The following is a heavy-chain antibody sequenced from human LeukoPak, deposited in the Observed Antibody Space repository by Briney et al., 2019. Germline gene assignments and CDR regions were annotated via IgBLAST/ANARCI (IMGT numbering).Heavy chain of an antibody. CDR3: ARNPTYYYGSGSNNWFDP. Sequence: SETLSLTCAVYGGSVSGYYWSWIRQPPGKGLEWIGKINHSGSTNYNPSLKSRVTISVDTSKNQFSLKLSSVTAADTAVYYCARNPTYYYGSGSNNWFDPWGQGTLVTVSS. J-gene: IGHJ5*02. V-gene: IGHV4-34*01. CDR1: GGSVSGYY. CDR2: INHSGST. D-gene: IGHD3-10*01.